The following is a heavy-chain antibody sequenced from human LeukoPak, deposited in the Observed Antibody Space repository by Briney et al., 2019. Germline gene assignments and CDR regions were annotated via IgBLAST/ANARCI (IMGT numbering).Heavy chain of an antibody. D-gene: IGHD4-17*01. V-gene: IGHV3-30*03. J-gene: IGHJ5*02. CDR3: ARETGTVTTTTTYIDT. CDR2: ISYDGSNK. CDR1: GFTFSSYG. Sequence: GGSLRLSCAASGFTFSSYGMHWVRQAPGKGLEWVAVISYDGSNKYYADSVKGRFTISRDNAKNSLYLQMNSLRAEDTAVYYCARETGTVTTTTTYIDTWGQGTLVTVSS.